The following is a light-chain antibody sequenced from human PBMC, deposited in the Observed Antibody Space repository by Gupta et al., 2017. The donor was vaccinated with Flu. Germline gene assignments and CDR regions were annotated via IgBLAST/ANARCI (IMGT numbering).Light chain of an antibody. CDR2: SAI. V-gene: IGKV3-20*01. CDR1: PSVSNNF. CDR3: HHYGTSPRT. Sequence: GTLSLPQGERATLSCRASPSVSNNFLAWYQHKAGQAPRLLIYSAISRAAGIPDRFSASGSGTDFTLTISGLDPEDSAVYYCHHYGTSPRTFGQGTKVEV. J-gene: IGKJ1*01.